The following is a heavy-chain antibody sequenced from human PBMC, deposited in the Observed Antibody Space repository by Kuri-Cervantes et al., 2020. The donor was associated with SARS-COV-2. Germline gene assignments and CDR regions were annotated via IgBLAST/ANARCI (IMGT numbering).Heavy chain of an antibody. CDR3: SVPSSSAFYY. V-gene: IGHV3-23*01. J-gene: IGHJ4*02. CDR1: GFQFDHYV. Sequence: GGSLRLSCAASGFQFDHYVMTWVRLAAGKGLEWVSNINGGGGSTFYAESVKGRFTVSRDNSQNTQYLQMNSLRAEDTAVYYCSVPSSSAFYYWGQGTLVTVSS. CDR2: INGGGGST. D-gene: IGHD6-6*01.